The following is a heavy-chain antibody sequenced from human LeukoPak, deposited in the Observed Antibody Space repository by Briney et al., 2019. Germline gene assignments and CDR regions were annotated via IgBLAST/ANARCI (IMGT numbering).Heavy chain of an antibody. D-gene: IGHD3-22*01. V-gene: IGHV1-18*01. J-gene: IGHJ5*02. Sequence: ASVRVSCKDSGYTFTIYGIIWVRQAPGQGGEWRGWISAYNGNTNYAQNLQGIVTMTTDTSTSTAYMELRSLRSDDTALYYCARWLRGYNDWFDPWGQGTLVTVSS. CDR2: ISAYNGNT. CDR3: ARWLRGYNDWFDP. CDR1: GYTFTIYG.